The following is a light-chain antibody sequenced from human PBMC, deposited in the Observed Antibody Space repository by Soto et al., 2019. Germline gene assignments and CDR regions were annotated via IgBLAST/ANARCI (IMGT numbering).Light chain of an antibody. CDR3: QQLNSYPL. Sequence: DIQLTQSPSFLSASVGDRVTITCRASQGISSYLAWYQQKPGKAPKLLIYAASTLQSGVPSRFSGSGSGTKFTLTISRPQPEDFATYYCQQLNSYPLFGPGTKVDI. CDR1: QGISSY. V-gene: IGKV1-9*01. CDR2: AAS. J-gene: IGKJ3*01.